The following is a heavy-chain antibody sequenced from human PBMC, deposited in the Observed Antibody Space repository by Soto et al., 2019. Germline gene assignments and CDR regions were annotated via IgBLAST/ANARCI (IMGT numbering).Heavy chain of an antibody. Sequence: QVQLQESGPGLVKPSETLSLTCTVSGGSVSSGSYHWTWIRQPPGKGLEWIGYISNTGTTNYNPSRPRRGTIPVDTSKNQYALGLTSVTPADTALYYCAKLVAVAGTDDWFDPWGQGTLVTVSS. CDR1: GGSVSSGSYH. CDR2: ISNTGTT. J-gene: IGHJ5*02. V-gene: IGHV4-61*01. D-gene: IGHD6-19*01. CDR3: AKLVAVAGTDDWFDP.